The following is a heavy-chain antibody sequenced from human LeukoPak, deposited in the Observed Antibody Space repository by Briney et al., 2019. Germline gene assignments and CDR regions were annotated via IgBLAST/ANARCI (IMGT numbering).Heavy chain of an antibody. V-gene: IGHV4-61*01. CDR2: IYYSGST. D-gene: IGHD2-21*02. J-gene: IGHJ4*02. CDR1: GGSVSSDSYY. CDR3: ARVTRGYFDY. Sequence: KPSETLSLTCTVSGGSVSSDSYYWSWIRQPPGKGLEWIGYIYYSGSTNYNPSLKSRVTISVDTSKNQFSLKLSSVTAADTAVCYCARVTRGYFDYWGQGTLVTVSS.